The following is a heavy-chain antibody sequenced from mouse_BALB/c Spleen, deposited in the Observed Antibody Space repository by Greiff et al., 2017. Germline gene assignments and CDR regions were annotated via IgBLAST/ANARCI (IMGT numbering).Heavy chain of an antibody. V-gene: IGHV1-87*01. J-gene: IGHJ2*01. CDR3: ARNDGYCLDY. CDR2: IYPGDGDT. D-gene: IGHD2-3*01. CDR1: GYTFTSYW. Sequence: QVQLKQSGAELARPGASVKLSCKASGYTFTSYWMQWVKQRPGQGLEWIGAIYPGDGDTRYTQKFKGKATLTADKSSSTAYMQLSSLASEDSAVYYCARNDGYCLDYWGQGTTLTVSS.